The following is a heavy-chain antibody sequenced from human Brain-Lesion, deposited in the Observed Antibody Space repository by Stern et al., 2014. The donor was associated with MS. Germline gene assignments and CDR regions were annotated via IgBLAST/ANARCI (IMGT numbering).Heavy chain of an antibody. V-gene: IGHV4-4*02. Sequence: VQLVESGPGLVKPSGTLSLTCAVSGGSISSSNWWSWVRQSPGKGLEWIGESDHSGSTIYNPSLKSRVTVSVDKPKTRSPLTLSSLPAADTAVYFCARFPASRPHVFDSWGQGTLVTVSS. CDR3: ARFPASRPHVFDS. CDR2: SDHSGST. D-gene: IGHD6-13*01. J-gene: IGHJ4*02. CDR1: GGSISSSNW.